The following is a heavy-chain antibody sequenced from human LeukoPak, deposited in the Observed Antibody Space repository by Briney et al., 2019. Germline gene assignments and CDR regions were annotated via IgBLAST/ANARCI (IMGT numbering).Heavy chain of an antibody. D-gene: IGHD1-26*01. CDR1: GFTFSSYA. CDR3: AKASGPTESAFDI. CDR2: ISGSGGST. Sequence: PGGSLRLSCAASGFTFSSYAMSWVRQAPGKGLEWVSAISGSGGSTYYADSVKGRFTISRDNSKNTLYLQMNSLRAEGTAVYYCAKASGPTESAFDIWGQGTMVTVSS. J-gene: IGHJ3*02. V-gene: IGHV3-23*01.